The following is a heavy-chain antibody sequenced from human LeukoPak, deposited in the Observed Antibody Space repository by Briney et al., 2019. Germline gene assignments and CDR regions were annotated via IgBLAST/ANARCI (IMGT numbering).Heavy chain of an antibody. CDR2: ISAYNGNT. CDR3: ARGHYVLLWFGELFTFHPPNDAFDI. CDR1: GYTFTSYG. J-gene: IGHJ3*02. D-gene: IGHD3-10*01. V-gene: IGHV1-18*01. Sequence: ASVKVSCKASGYTFTSYGISWVRQAPGQGLEWMGWISAYNGNTNYAQKLQGRVTMTTDTSTSTAYMELRSLRSDDTAVYYCARGHYVLLWFGELFTFHPPNDAFDIWGQGTMVTVSS.